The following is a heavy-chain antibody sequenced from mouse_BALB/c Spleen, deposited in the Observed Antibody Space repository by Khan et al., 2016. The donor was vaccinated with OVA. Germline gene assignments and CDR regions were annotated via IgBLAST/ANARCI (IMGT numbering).Heavy chain of an antibody. D-gene: IGHD1-2*01. J-gene: IGHJ3*01. CDR3: ARRNYFGYTFAY. V-gene: IGHV1-77*01. CDR1: GYTFTDYY. Sequence: QVQLQQPGAELARPGASVKLSCKASGYTFTDYYINWVKQRPGQGLEWIGEITPGSGDTYYNERFKGKATLTVDKSSSTAYTHLSSTTSEASAVYFCARRNYFGYTFAYWGQGTLVTVSA. CDR2: ITPGSGDT.